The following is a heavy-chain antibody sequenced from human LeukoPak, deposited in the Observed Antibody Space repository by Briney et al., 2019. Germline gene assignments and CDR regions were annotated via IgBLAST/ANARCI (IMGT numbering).Heavy chain of an antibody. J-gene: IGHJ4*02. CDR1: GYSISSGYY. CDR3: VRVYGSGSPTI. V-gene: IGHV4-38-2*01. Sequence: SETLSLTCAVSGYSISSGYYWGWIRQPPGKGLEWIGSIYHSGSTYYNPSLKSRVTISVDTSKNQFSLKLSSVTAADTAVYYCVRVYGSGSPTIWGQGTLVTVSS. D-gene: IGHD3-10*01. CDR2: IYHSGST.